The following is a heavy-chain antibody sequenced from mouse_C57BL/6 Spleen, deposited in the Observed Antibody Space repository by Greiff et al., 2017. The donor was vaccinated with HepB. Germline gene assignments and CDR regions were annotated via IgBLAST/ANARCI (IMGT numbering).Heavy chain of an antibody. CDR3: ARESYYGSRGDYAMDY. Sequence: VKLMESGPGLVAPSQCLSITCTVSGFSFTSYAISWVRQPPGKGLEWLGVICTGGGTNYNSAHKSRLSISKDNSKSQVFLKMNSLQTDDTARYYCARESYYGSRGDYAMDYWGQVTSVTVAS. CDR2: ICTGGGT. J-gene: IGHJ4*01. V-gene: IGHV2-9-1*01. D-gene: IGHD1-1*01. CDR1: GFSFTSYA.